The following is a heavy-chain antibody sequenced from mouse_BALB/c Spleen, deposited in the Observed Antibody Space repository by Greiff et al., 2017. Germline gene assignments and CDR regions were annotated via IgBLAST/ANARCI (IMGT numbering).Heavy chain of an antibody. J-gene: IGHJ3*01. V-gene: IGHV2-9*02. D-gene: IGHD2-2*01. CDR2: IWAGGST. Sequence: VMLVESGPGLVAPSQSLSITCTVSGFSLTSYGVHWVRQPPGKGLEWLGVIWAGGSTNYNSALMSRLSISKDNSKSQVFLKMNSLQTDDTAMYYCARAGGYDAWFAYWGQGTLVTVSA. CDR3: ARAGGYDAWFAY. CDR1: GFSLTSYG.